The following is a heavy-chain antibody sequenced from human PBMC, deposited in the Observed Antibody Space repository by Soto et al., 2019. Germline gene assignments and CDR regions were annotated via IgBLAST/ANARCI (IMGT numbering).Heavy chain of an antibody. Sequence: PGGSLRLSCAASGFTFSSYSMNWVRQAPGKGLEWVSSISSSSSYIYYADSVKGRFTISRDNAKNSLYLQMNSLRAEDTAVYYCVRDLGITMVRGAYFDYWGQGTLVTVSS. CDR2: ISSSSSYI. CDR1: GFTFSSYS. V-gene: IGHV3-21*01. J-gene: IGHJ4*02. CDR3: VRDLGITMVRGAYFDY. D-gene: IGHD3-10*01.